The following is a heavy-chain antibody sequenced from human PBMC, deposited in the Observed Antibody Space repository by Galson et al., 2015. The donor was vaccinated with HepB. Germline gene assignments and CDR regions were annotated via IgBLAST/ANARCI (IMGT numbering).Heavy chain of an antibody. Sequence: SLRLSCAASGFTFDDYAMHWVRQAPGKGLEWVSGISWNSGSIGYADSVKGRFTISRDNAKNSLYLQMNSLRAEDTALYYCAKSLTNYDYVWGSYRYGGAFGYWGQGTLVTVSS. CDR1: GFTFDDYA. V-gene: IGHV3-9*01. CDR3: AKSLTNYDYVWGSYRYGGAFGY. D-gene: IGHD3-16*02. J-gene: IGHJ4*02. CDR2: ISWNSGSI.